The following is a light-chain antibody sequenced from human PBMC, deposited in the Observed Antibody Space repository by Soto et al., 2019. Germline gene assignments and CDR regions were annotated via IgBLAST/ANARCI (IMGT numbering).Light chain of an antibody. CDR3: QQYNTYPLT. CDR1: QSISTW. V-gene: IGKV1-5*03. CDR2: KAS. J-gene: IGKJ4*01. Sequence: DIQMTQSPSPLSASVGDRVTITCRASQSISTWLAWYQQKPGKAPKLLIYKASSLESGVSSRFSGSGSGTEFTLTISSLQPDDFATYYCQQYNTYPLTCGGGTTVEIK.